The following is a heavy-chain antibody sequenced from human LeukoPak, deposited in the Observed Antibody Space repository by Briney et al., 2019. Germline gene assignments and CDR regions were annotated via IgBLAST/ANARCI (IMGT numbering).Heavy chain of an antibody. Sequence: SETLSLTCAVYGGSFSGYYWSWIRQPPGKGLEWIGYIYYSGSTTNYNPSLKSRVTISVDTSKNQFSLKLSSVTAADTAVYYCARKVWFGEIDWGQGTLVTVSS. CDR3: ARKVWFGEID. D-gene: IGHD3-10*01. CDR1: GGSFSGYY. J-gene: IGHJ4*02. V-gene: IGHV4-59*08. CDR2: IYYSGSTT.